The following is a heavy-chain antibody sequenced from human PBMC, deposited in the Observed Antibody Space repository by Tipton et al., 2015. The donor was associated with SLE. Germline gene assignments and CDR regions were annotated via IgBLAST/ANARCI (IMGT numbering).Heavy chain of an antibody. D-gene: IGHD1/OR15-1a*01. CDR1: GFTFSSYA. V-gene: IGHV3-23*04. CDR3: AKFEKTTDFYLDS. Sequence: QLVQSGGGLIQSGGPLRLSCATSGFTFSSYALSWVRRAPGKGLDWVSAISGGGGSTYYADFVEGRFSISIDKSKKTLFLQMNSLRVDDTATYYCAKFEKTTDFYLDSWGQGTLVSVSS. J-gene: IGHJ4*02. CDR2: ISGGGGST.